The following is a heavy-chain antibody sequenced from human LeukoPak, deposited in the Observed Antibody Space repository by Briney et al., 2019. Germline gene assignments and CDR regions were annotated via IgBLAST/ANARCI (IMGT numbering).Heavy chain of an antibody. D-gene: IGHD3-3*01. CDR3: ASYDFWSGFSGEFDY. CDR2: ISGSGGST. Sequence: PGGSLRLSCAASGFTFSSYAMSWVRQAPGKGLEWVSAISGSGGSTYYADSVKGRFTISRDNSKNTLYLQMNSLRAEDTAVYYCASYDFWSGFSGEFDYWGQGTLVTVSS. J-gene: IGHJ4*02. V-gene: IGHV3-23*01. CDR1: GFTFSSYA.